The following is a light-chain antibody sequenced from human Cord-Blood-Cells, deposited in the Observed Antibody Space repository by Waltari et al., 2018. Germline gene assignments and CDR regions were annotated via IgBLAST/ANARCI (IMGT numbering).Light chain of an antibody. V-gene: IGLV2-14*01. CDR2: VVS. CDR3: SSYTSSSTEV. J-gene: IGLJ2*01. Sequence: QSALTQPASVSGSPGQSITISCTGTSSDGGGYNYFSWYQQHPGTAPKLIIYVVSNRPSGVSNRFSGSKSGNTASLTISGLQAEDEADYYCSSYTSSSTEVFGGGTKLTVL. CDR1: SSDGGGYNY.